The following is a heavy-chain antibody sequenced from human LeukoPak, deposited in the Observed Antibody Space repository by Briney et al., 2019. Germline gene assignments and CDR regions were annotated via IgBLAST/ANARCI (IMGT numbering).Heavy chain of an antibody. CDR3: ARGFFSSSPDTCDY. J-gene: IGHJ4*02. V-gene: IGHV3-21*01. CDR2: ISSSSSYI. CDR1: GFTFSSYS. Sequence: GGSLRPSCAASGFTFSSYSMNWVRQAPGRGLEWVSSISSSSSYIYYADSVKGRFTISRDNAKNSLYLQMNSLRAEDTAVYYCARGFFSSSPDTCDYWGQGTLVTVSS. D-gene: IGHD6-13*01.